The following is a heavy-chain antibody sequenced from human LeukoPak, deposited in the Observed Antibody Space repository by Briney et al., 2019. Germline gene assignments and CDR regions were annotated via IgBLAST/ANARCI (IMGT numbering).Heavy chain of an antibody. Sequence: SETLSLTCAVYGGSFSGYYWSWIRQPPGKGLEWIGEINHSGSTNYNPSLKSRVTISVDTSKNQFSLKLSSVTAADTAVYYCARGPVGVGAMAGFDYWGQGTLVTVSS. J-gene: IGHJ4*02. CDR2: INHSGST. V-gene: IGHV4-34*01. CDR1: GGSFSGYY. D-gene: IGHD1-26*01. CDR3: ARGPVGVGAMAGFDY.